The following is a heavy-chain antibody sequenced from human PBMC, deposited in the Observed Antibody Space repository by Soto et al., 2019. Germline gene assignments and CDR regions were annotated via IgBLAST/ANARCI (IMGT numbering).Heavy chain of an antibody. D-gene: IGHD3-22*01. V-gene: IGHV3-49*03. Sequence: PGGSLRLSCSSSGFSFAHYSLRWLLQAPGRGLEWVGFIRSKTYGGTTEYAASVKGRFTISRDDSKSIAYLQMNSLKTEDTAVYDCTSHSPDDMIRKWGQGTQVTVSS. CDR3: TSHSPDDMIRK. J-gene: IGHJ4*02. CDR2: IRSKTYGGTT. CDR1: GFSFAHYS.